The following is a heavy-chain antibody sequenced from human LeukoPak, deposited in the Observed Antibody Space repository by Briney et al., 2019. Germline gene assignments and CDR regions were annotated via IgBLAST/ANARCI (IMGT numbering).Heavy chain of an antibody. CDR3: ARELGYGRNWFDP. D-gene: IGHD5-18*01. CDR2: IIPIFGTA. CDR1: GGTFSSYA. J-gene: IGHJ5*02. V-gene: IGHV1-69*13. Sequence: SVKVSCKASGGTFSSYAISWVRQAPGQGLEWMGVIIPIFGTANYAQKFQGRVTITADESTSTAYMELSSLRSEDTAVYYCARELGYGRNWFDPWGQGTLVTVSS.